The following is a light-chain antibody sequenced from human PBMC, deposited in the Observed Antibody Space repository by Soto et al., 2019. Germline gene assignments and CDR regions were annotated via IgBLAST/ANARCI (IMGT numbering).Light chain of an antibody. CDR1: ESVKTN. J-gene: IGKJ4*01. V-gene: IGKV3-15*01. Sequence: EIVMTQSPATLSVSPGETATLSCRASESVKTNLAWYQQKPGQAPRLLIYGAFTRAAGIPFRFSSSESGTEFTLTISSLQSEDFAVYYCHQYDRWPFSLGGGTKVQIK. CDR3: HQYDRWPFS. CDR2: GAF.